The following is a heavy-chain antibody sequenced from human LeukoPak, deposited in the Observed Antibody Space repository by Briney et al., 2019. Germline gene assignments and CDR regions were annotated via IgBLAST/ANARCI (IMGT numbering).Heavy chain of an antibody. J-gene: IGHJ5*02. CDR3: ARDPTVIVVVGTNWFDP. D-gene: IGHD3-22*01. CDR2: IIPIFGTA. Sequence: ASVKVSCKASGGTFSSYAISWVRQAPGQGLEWMGGIIPIFGTANYAQKFQGRVTITADESTSTAYMELRSLRSDDTAVYYCARDPTVIVVVGTNWFDPWGQGTLVTVSS. CDR1: GGTFSSYA. V-gene: IGHV1-69*13.